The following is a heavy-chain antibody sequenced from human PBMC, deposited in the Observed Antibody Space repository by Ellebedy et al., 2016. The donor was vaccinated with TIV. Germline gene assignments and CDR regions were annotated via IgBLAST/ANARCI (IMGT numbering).Heavy chain of an antibody. CDR2: IYPGDSDT. Sequence: KVSXXGSGYSFTSYWIGWVRQMPGKGLEWMGIIYPGDSDTRYSPSFQGQVTISADKSISTAYLQWSSLKASDTAMYYCARQRVQLWSPGPNWFDPWGQGTLVTVSS. J-gene: IGHJ5*02. D-gene: IGHD5-18*01. V-gene: IGHV5-51*01. CDR3: ARQRVQLWSPGPNWFDP. CDR1: GYSFTSYW.